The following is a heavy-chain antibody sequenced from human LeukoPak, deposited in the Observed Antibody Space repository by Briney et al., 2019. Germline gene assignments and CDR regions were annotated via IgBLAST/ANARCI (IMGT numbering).Heavy chain of an antibody. V-gene: IGHV1-46*01. D-gene: IGHD6-13*01. CDR3: ARVKIIRGSSSWYFDY. CDR2: INPGGGST. J-gene: IGHJ4*02. Sequence: ASVKVSCKASGYTFTSYYMHWVRQAPGQGLEWMGIINPGGGSTSYAQKFQGRVTMTRDTSTGTVYMELSSLRSEDTAVYYCARVKIIRGSSSWYFDYWGQGTLVNVSS. CDR1: GYTFTSYY.